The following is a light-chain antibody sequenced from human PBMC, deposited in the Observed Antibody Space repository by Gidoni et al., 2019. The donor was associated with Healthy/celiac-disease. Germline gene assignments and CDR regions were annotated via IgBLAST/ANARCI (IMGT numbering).Light chain of an antibody. CDR2: GAS. V-gene: IGKV3-20*01. J-gene: IGKJ5*01. Sequence: EIVLTQSPGTLSLSPGERATLSGRASQSVSSSYLAWYQQKPGQAPRLLIYGASSRATGIPDRFRGSGSGTDFTLTISRLDPEDFAVYYCQQYGSSLITFGQGTRLEIK. CDR3: QQYGSSLIT. CDR1: QSVSSSY.